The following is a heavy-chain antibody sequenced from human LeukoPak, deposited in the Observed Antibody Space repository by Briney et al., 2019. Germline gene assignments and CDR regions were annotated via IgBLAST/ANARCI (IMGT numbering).Heavy chain of an antibody. D-gene: IGHD1-1*01. CDR3: VRGAGPGTPFD. CDR2: INYDARSR. V-gene: IGHV3-74*01. J-gene: IGHJ1*01. CDR1: GFTFSLSW. Sequence: GGSLRLSCAASGFTFSLSWMHWVRQAPGKGLEWVSSINYDARSRTYADSVKGRLTISRDNAENTLFLQMNSLRVEDTAIYSCVRGAGPGTPFDWGQGILVTVSS.